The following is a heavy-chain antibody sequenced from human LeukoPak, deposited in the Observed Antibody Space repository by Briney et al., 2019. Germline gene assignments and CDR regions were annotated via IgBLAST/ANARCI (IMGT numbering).Heavy chain of an antibody. CDR2: ISGSGGNT. Sequence: GGSLRLSCAASGFTFSSYAMSWVRQAPGKGLEWVSVISGSGGNTYYADSVKGRFTISRDNSKNTLYLQMISLRAEDTAVYYCARSPQEIFDFWGQGTLVTVSS. CDR3: ARSPQEIFDF. CDR1: GFTFSSYA. J-gene: IGHJ4*02. V-gene: IGHV3-23*01.